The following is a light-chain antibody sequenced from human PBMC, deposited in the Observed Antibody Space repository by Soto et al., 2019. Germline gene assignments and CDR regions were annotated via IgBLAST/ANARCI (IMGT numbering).Light chain of an antibody. CDR3: QQYNSFAFT. V-gene: IGKV1-5*01. J-gene: IGKJ3*01. CDR2: DAS. CDR1: QSISSW. Sequence: DIQMTQSPSTLSASVGDRVTITCRASQSISSWLAWYQQKPGKAPKLLIYDASSLESGAPSRFSGSGSGTEFTLTISSLQPDDFATYYCQQYNSFAFTFGPGTKVYIK.